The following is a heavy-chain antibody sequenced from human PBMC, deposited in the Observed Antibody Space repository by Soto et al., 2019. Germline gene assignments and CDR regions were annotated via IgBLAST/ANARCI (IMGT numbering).Heavy chain of an antibody. CDR1: GGTFSSYA. Sequence: QVQLVQSGAEVKKPGSSVKVSCKASGGTFSSYAVSWVRQAPGQGLEWMGGIIPIFGTANYAQKFQGRVTITADKSTSTAYMELSSLRSEDTAVYYCARDLAGDSSGYYRAFDIWGQGTMVTVSS. J-gene: IGHJ3*02. CDR2: IIPIFGTA. D-gene: IGHD3-22*01. CDR3: ARDLAGDSSGYYRAFDI. V-gene: IGHV1-69*06.